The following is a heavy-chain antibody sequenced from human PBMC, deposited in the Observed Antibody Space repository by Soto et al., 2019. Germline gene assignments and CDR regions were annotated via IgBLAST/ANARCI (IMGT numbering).Heavy chain of an antibody. CDR3: ARDYGDYGYYFDY. CDR2: ISSSGTTI. J-gene: IGHJ4*02. CDR1: GFTFSNYE. Sequence: ESGGGLVQPGGSLRLSCAASGFTFSNYEMTWVRQAPGKGLEWISHISSSGTTIYYADSVKGRFTTSRDNAKNSLYLQINSLRAEDTAVYYCARDYGDYGYYFDYWGQGILVTVSS. V-gene: IGHV3-48*03. D-gene: IGHD4-17*01.